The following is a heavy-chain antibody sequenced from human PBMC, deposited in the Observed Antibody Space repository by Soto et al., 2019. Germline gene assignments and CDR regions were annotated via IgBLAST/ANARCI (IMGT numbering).Heavy chain of an antibody. CDR1: GGTFSSYA. D-gene: IGHD6-6*01. Sequence: SVKISCKASGGTFSSYAISWVRQAPGQGLEWMGGIIPIFGTANYAQKFQGRVTITADESTSTAYMELSSLRSEDTAVYYCARGRIAARRDLSGWGQGTLVTVSS. J-gene: IGHJ4*02. V-gene: IGHV1-69*13. CDR2: IIPIFGTA. CDR3: ARGRIAARRDLSG.